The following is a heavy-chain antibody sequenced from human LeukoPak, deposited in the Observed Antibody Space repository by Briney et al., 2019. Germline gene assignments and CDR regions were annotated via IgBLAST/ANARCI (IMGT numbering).Heavy chain of an antibody. CDR3: ARVLSRCSGGSCYPPAFDY. D-gene: IGHD2-15*01. J-gene: IGHJ4*02. CDR2: IYWNDDK. V-gene: IGHV2-5*01. Sequence: SGPTLVNPTQTLTLTCTFSGFSLSTSGVGVGWIRQPPVKALEWLALIYWNDDKRYSPSLKSRLTITKDTSKNQVVLTMTNMDPVDTATYYCARVLSRCSGGSCYPPAFDYWGQGTLVTVSS. CDR1: GFSLSTSGVG.